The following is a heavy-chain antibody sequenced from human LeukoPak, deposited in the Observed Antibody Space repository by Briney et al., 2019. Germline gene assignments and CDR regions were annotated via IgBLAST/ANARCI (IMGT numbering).Heavy chain of an antibody. V-gene: IGHV3-23*01. D-gene: IGHD1-26*01. J-gene: IGHJ4*02. CDR1: GFTFSGFA. CDR3: ARGSIVGAWYFDY. Sequence: GGSLRLSCAASGFTFSGFAIHWVRQASGKGLEWVSTISGSGGNTYYADSVKGRFTISRDNSKTTLYLQMISLRAEDTALYYCARGSIVGAWYFDYWGQGSLVTVSS. CDR2: ISGSGGNT.